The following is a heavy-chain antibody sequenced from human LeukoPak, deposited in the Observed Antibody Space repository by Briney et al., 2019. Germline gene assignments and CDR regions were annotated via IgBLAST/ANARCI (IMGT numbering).Heavy chain of an antibody. D-gene: IGHD2-8*01. CDR1: GGSIISSTYY. CDR3: ARKRLFCTNGVCYYYFDY. J-gene: IGHJ4*02. V-gene: IGHV4-39*01. CDR2: IYYSGST. Sequence: PSETLSLTCTVPGGSIISSTYYWGWIRQPPGKGLEWIGSIYYSGSTYYNPSLKSRVTISVDTSKNQFSLKLSSVTAADTAVYYCARKRLFCTNGVCYYYFDYWGQGTLVTVSS.